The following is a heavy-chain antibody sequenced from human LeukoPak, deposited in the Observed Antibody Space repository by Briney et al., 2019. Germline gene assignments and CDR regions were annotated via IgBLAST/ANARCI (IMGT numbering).Heavy chain of an antibody. V-gene: IGHV4-34*01. CDR3: ARWDIVVVVTGENAFDI. Sequence: PSETLSLTCAVYGGSFGGYYWSWIRQPPGKGLEWIGEINHSGSTNYNPSLKSRVTISVDTSKNQFSLKLSSVTAADTAVYYRARWDIVVVVTGENAFDIWGQGTMVTVSS. D-gene: IGHD2-15*01. CDR1: GGSFGGYY. CDR2: INHSGST. J-gene: IGHJ3*02.